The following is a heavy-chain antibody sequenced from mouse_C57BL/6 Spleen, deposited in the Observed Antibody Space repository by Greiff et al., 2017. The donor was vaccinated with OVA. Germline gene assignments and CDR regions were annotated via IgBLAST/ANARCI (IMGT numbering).Heavy chain of an antibody. CDR2: IDPNSGGT. V-gene: IGHV1-72*01. J-gene: IGHJ4*01. D-gene: IGHD2-5*01. CDR3: ARGGSYYYSNYDYAMDY. CDR1: GYTFTSYW. Sequence: QVQLMQPGAELVKPGASVKLSCKASGYTFTSYWMHWVKQRPGRGLEWIGRIDPNSGGTKYNEKFKSKATLTVDKPSSTAYMQLSSLTSEDSAVYYCARGGSYYYSNYDYAMDYWGQGTSVTVSS.